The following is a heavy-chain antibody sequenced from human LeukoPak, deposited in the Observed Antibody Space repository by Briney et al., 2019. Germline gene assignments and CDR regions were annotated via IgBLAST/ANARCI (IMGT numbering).Heavy chain of an antibody. D-gene: IGHD5-12*01. CDR3: ARHSRSGYGGYENALDL. CDR1: GDSLSSSTYY. Sequence: PSETLSLTCTLSGDSLSSSTYYWDWIRQPPGKGLEWIGIICYSVSAYYNPSLRSRVTMSVDTSKNQFSLRLSSVTAADTAIYYCARHSRSGYGGYENALDLWGQGTMVSVSS. J-gene: IGHJ3*01. V-gene: IGHV4-39*01. CDR2: ICYSVSA.